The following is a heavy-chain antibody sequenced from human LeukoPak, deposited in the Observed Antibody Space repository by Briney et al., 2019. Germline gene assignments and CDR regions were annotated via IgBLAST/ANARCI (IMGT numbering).Heavy chain of an antibody. V-gene: IGHV4-34*01. CDR1: GGSFSGYY. CDR2: INHSGST. D-gene: IGHD2-2*01. J-gene: IGHJ6*03. Sequence: SETLSLTCAVYGGSFSGYYWSWIRQAPGKGLEWIGEINHSGSTNYNPSLKSRVTLSVETSKNQFSLKLSSVTAPDTAVYYCAGVPAATMYSYYYYMDVWGKGTTVTVSS. CDR3: AGVPAATMYSYYYYMDV.